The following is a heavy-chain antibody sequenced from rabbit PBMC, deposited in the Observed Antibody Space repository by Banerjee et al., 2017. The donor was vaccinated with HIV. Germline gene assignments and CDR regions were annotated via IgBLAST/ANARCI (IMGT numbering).Heavy chain of an antibody. V-gene: IGHV1S40*01. CDR1: GFSFSSSYY. J-gene: IGHJ4*01. Sequence: QSLEESGGDLVKPGASLTLTCTASGFSFSSSYYMCWVRQAPGKGLEWIACIYAGSSGSTYYASWAKGRFTISKTSSTTVTLQMTSLTAADTATYFCARDSYDDYGDYSIINLWGPGTLVTVS. CDR3: ARDSYDDYGDYSIINL. CDR2: IYAGSSGST. D-gene: IGHD2-1*01.